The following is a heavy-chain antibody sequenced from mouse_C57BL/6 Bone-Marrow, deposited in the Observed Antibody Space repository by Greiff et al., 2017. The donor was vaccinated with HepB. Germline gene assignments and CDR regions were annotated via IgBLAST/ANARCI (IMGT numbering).Heavy chain of an antibody. D-gene: IGHD1-1*01. CDR3: ARGLLPFFDY. J-gene: IGHJ2*01. CDR2: ISYDGSN. V-gene: IGHV3-6*01. CDR1: GYSITSGYY. Sequence: EVKLVESGPGLVKPSQSLSLTCSVTGYSITSGYYWNWIRQFPGNKLEWMGYISYDGSNNYNPSLKNRISITRDTSKNQFFLKLNSVTTEDTATYYCARGLLPFFDYWGQGTTLTVSS.